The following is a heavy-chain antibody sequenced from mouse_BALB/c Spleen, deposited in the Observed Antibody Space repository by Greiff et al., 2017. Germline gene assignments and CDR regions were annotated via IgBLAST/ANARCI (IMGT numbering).Heavy chain of an antibody. D-gene: IGHD1-1*01. CDR3: ARSAVCYFDY. V-gene: IGHV5-17*02. Sequence: DVLLVESGGGLVQPGGSRKLSCAASGFTFSSFGMHWVRQAPEKGLEWVAYISSGSSTIYYADTVKGRFTISRDNPKNTLFLQMTSLRSEDTAMYYCARSAVCYFDYWGQGTTLTVSS. CDR2: ISSGSSTI. J-gene: IGHJ2*01. CDR1: GFTFSSFG.